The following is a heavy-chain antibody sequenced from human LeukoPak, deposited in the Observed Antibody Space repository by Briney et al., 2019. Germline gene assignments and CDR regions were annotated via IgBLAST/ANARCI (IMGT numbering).Heavy chain of an antibody. CDR2: INPNSGGT. D-gene: IGHD2-2*01. Sequence: ASVKVSCKASGYTFTGYYMHWVRQAPGQGLEWMGWINPNSGGTNYAQKFQGRVTMTRDTSISTAYIELSRLRSDDTAVYYCAREHCSSTSCYYYYYGMDVWGQGTTVTVSS. CDR3: AREHCSSTSCYYYYYGMDV. CDR1: GYTFTGYY. J-gene: IGHJ6*02. V-gene: IGHV1-2*02.